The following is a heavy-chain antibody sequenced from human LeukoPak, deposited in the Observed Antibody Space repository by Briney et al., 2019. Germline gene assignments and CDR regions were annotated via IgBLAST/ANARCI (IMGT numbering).Heavy chain of an antibody. CDR1: GFTFSSYS. CDR3: ARDRGDYVWGSYRSYFDY. Sequence: PGGSLRLSCAASGFTFSSYSMNWVRQAPGKGLEWVSSISSSSSYIYYADSVKGRFTISRDNAKNSLYLQMNSLRAEDTAVYYCARDRGDYVWGSYRSYFDYWGQGTLVTVSS. CDR2: ISSSSSYI. D-gene: IGHD3-16*02. V-gene: IGHV3-21*01. J-gene: IGHJ4*02.